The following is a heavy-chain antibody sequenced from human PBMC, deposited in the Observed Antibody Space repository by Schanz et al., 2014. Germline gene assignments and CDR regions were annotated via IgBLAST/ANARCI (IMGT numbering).Heavy chain of an antibody. CDR2: ISAYNGHT. Sequence: QVQLVQSGGEMKKPGASVKVSCKASGYTFTDYGLSWVRQAPGQGLEWMGWISAYNGHTDYAQKLQGRVTLTTDTSTSTAYMELSSLRSEDTALYYCARDSGSSSWYPSDYWGQGTLVTVSS. D-gene: IGHD6-13*01. J-gene: IGHJ4*02. V-gene: IGHV1-18*01. CDR3: ARDSGSSSWYPSDY. CDR1: GYTFTDYG.